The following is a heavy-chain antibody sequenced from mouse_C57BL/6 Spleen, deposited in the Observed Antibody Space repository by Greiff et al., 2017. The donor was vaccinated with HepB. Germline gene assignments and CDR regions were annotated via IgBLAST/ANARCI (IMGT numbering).Heavy chain of an antibody. CDR1: GFTFSSYG. D-gene: IGHD3-2*02. CDR2: ISSGGSYT. J-gene: IGHJ3*01. CDR3: ARGGDSSGTRFAY. Sequence: DVHLVESGGDLVKPGGSLKLSCAASGFTFSSYGMSWVRQTPDKRLEWVATISSGGSYTYYPDSVKGRFTISRDNAKNTLYLQMSSLKSEDTAMYYCARGGDSSGTRFAYWGQGTLVTVSA. V-gene: IGHV5-6*01.